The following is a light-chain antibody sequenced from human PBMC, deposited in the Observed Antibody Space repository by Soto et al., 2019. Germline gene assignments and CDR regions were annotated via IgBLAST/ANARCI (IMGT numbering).Light chain of an antibody. V-gene: IGKV3-20*01. J-gene: IGKJ4*01. CDR2: HAS. CDR3: QQYASSPLT. CDR1: QTISKNY. Sequence: EIVLTQSPGTLSLSPGERATLSCRASQTISKNYLAWYQQKPGQAPRPLIYHASTRAAGIPDRFSGSGSGTDCTLTISRLEPEDVAVYFCQQYASSPLTFGGGTKVEI.